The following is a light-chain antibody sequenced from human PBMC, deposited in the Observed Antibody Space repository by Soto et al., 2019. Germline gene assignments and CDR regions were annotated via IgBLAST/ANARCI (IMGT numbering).Light chain of an antibody. CDR1: SSDIGGYNY. V-gene: IGLV2-14*01. CDR2: EVT. Sequence: QSVLTQPASVSGSPGQSITISCTGTSSDIGGYNYVSWYQQHPGEVPKLMIYEVTHRPSGVSNRFSGSKSGTRASLTISGLQAEDEADYYCSPYTTSSTHVFGTGTKLTVL. CDR3: SPYTTSSTHV. J-gene: IGLJ1*01.